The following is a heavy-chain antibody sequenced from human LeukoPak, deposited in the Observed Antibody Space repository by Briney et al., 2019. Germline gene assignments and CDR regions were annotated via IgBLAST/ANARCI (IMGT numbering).Heavy chain of an antibody. CDR3: ARGLYCSGGSCYSGANWFDP. J-gene: IGHJ5*02. CDR2: INPSSGGT. Sequence: ASVKVSCKASGYTFTGHYMHWVRQAPGQGLEWMGWINPSSGGTNYAQKFQGRVTMTRDMSISTAYMELSRLTSDDTAVYYCARGLYCSGGSCYSGANWFDPWGQGTLVTVSS. CDR1: GYTFTGHY. V-gene: IGHV1-2*02. D-gene: IGHD2-15*01.